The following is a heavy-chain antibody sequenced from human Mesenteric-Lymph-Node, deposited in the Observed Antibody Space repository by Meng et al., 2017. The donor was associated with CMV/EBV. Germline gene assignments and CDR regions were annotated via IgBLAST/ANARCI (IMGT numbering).Heavy chain of an antibody. CDR1: GGTFRSYT. D-gene: IGHD2-21*01. CDR2: IIPIYGTP. V-gene: IGHV1-69*05. J-gene: IGHJ6*02. Sequence: SVKVSCKTSGGTFRSYTIYWVRQAPGQGLEWMGGIIPIYGTPDYAQKFQGRVTITTDESTNTAYMELRSLRSDDTALYYCARDGCGGDCDYYYYYGMDVWGQGTTVTVSS. CDR3: ARDGCGGDCDYYYYYGMDV.